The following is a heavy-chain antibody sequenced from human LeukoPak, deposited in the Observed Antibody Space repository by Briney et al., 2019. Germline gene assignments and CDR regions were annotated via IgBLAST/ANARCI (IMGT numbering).Heavy chain of an antibody. V-gene: IGHV3-33*06. CDR1: EFTFTTYG. Sequence: GGSLRLSCAASEFTFTTYGMHWVRQAPGKGLEWVAVIWYDGSSKYYADSVKGRFTISRDNSKNTLYLQMNSLRAEDTAVYYCAKGAKVGTTAMDYWGQGTLVTVSS. CDR2: IWYDGSSK. D-gene: IGHD1/OR15-1a*01. CDR3: AKGAKVGTTAMDY. J-gene: IGHJ4*02.